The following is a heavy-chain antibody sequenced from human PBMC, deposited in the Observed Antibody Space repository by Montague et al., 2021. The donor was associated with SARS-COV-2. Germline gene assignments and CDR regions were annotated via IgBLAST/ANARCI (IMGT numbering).Heavy chain of an antibody. Sequence: SETLSLTCAVYGGSFSGYYWSWMRQPPAKGGEGSGEINHSGSTNYYPSPKSRVTISVDTSKNQFSLKLWSVTAADTAVYYCARGPITVTTVYYYYGMDVWGQGTTVTVSS. J-gene: IGHJ6*02. CDR2: INHSGST. CDR1: GGSFSGYY. V-gene: IGHV4-34*01. CDR3: ARGPITVTTVYYYYGMDV. D-gene: IGHD4-17*01.